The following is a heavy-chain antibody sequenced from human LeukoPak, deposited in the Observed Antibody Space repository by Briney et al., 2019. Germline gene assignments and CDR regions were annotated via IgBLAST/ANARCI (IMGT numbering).Heavy chain of an antibody. V-gene: IGHV1-2*02. CDR1: GYTFTGYY. J-gene: IGHJ3*02. CDR2: ISPNSGGT. D-gene: IGHD3-22*01. Sequence: ASVKVSCKASGYTFTGYYMNWVRQAPGQGLEWMGWISPNSGGTNYAQKFQGRVTVTRDTSISTAYMELSRLRSDDTAVYYCARDLEDYDSSGYYAAFDIWGQGTMVTVSS. CDR3: ARDLEDYDSSGYYAAFDI.